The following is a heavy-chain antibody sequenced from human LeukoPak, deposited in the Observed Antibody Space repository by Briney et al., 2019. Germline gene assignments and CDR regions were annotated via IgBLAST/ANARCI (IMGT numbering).Heavy chain of an antibody. V-gene: IGHV4-59*01. CDR3: ARGLYSSSWEYYYNYYMDV. CDR1: RGSLSRYY. J-gene: IGHJ6*03. CDR2: IYYSGST. D-gene: IGHD6-13*01. Sequence: PESLSLTPILPRGSLSRYYWSSIRQRPGRRLGRIGHIYYSGSTKYKPSLKSRITISVDTSKNQFSLKVSSVTAADTAVYYCARGLYSSSWEYYYNYYMDVWGKGTTVTISS.